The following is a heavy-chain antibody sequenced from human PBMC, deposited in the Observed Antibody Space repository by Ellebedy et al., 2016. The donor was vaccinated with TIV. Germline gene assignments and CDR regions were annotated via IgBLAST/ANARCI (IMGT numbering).Heavy chain of an antibody. V-gene: IGHV1-69*04. CDR1: GGTFSSYA. J-gene: IGHJ4*02. CDR2: IIPILGIA. D-gene: IGHD5-18*01. Sequence: AASVKVPCKASGGTFSSYAPSWARQAPGQGLEWMGRIIPILGIANYAQKFQGRVTITADKSTSTAYMELSSRRSEDTAVYYCARDQDTAIPGYWGQGTLVTVSS. CDR3: ARDQDTAIPGY.